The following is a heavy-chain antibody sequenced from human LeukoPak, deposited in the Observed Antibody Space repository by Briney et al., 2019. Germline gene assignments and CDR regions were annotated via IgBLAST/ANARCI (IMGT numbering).Heavy chain of an antibody. Sequence: GESLKISCKASGYTFTTYWIGWVSQMPGKGLEWMGIIYPGDSDTRYSPSFQGQVTISADKSISTAYLQWSSLKASDIAMYYCARTGYSSGWYGGFDYWGQGTLVTVSS. V-gene: IGHV5-51*01. J-gene: IGHJ4*02. CDR3: ARTGYSSGWYGGFDY. CDR2: IYPGDSDT. D-gene: IGHD6-19*01. CDR1: GYTFTTYW.